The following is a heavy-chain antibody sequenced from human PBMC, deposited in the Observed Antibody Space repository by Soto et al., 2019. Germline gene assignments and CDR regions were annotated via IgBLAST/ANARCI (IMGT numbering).Heavy chain of an antibody. Sequence: GASVKVSCKASGYTFTGYYMHWVRQAPGQGLEWMGWINPNSGGTNYAQKFQGWVTMTRDTSISTAYMELSRLRSDDTAVYYCARGRSSSWDWSDPWGQGTLVTVSS. J-gene: IGHJ5*02. V-gene: IGHV1-2*04. CDR2: INPNSGGT. CDR3: ARGRSSSWDWSDP. CDR1: GYTFTGYY. D-gene: IGHD6-13*01.